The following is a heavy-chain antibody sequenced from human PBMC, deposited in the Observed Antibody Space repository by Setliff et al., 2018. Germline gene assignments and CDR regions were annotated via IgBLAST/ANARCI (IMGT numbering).Heavy chain of an antibody. Sequence: GASVKVSCKASGYTFTGYGISWVRQAPGQGLEWMGWISAYNGNTNYAQKLQGRVTMTTDTSTSTAYMELRSLRSDDTAVYYCARDGSPPYYNFWSGYPDNYYMDVWGKGTTVTVSS. CDR3: ARDGSPPYYNFWSGYPDNYYMDV. CDR2: ISAYNGNT. V-gene: IGHV1-18*01. J-gene: IGHJ6*03. D-gene: IGHD3-3*01. CDR1: GYTFTGYG.